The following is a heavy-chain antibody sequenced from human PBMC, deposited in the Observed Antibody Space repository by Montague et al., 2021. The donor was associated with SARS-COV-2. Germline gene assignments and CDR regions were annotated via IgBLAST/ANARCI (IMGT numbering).Heavy chain of an antibody. D-gene: IGHD1-7*01. CDR3: ARDPPSNWNYDQELDY. CDR2: IWYDGSNK. J-gene: IGHJ4*02. V-gene: IGHV3-33*01. CDR1: GFTFSSYG. Sequence: SLRLSCAASGFTFSSYGMHWVRQAPGKGLEWVAVIWYDGSNKYYXXSLKGRFTISRDNSKNTLYLQMNSLRAEDTAVYYCARDPPSNWNYDQELDYWGQGTLVTVSS.